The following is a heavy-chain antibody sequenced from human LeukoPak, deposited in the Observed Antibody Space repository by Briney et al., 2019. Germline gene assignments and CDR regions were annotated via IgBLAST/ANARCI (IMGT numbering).Heavy chain of an antibody. Sequence: SGGSLRLSCAASGFTFSSYAMSWVRQAPGKGLEWVSAISGSGGSTYYADSVKGRFTISRDNSKNTLYLQMNSLRAEDTAVYYCAKDGAHYYDSSGYLDWGQGTLVTVSS. V-gene: IGHV3-23*01. D-gene: IGHD3-22*01. CDR2: ISGSGGST. CDR1: GFTFSSYA. CDR3: AKDGAHYYDSSGYLD. J-gene: IGHJ4*02.